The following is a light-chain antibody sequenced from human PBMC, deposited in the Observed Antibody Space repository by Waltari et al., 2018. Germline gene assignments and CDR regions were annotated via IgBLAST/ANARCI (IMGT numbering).Light chain of an antibody. CDR1: QSVLYSSNNKNY. CDR2: WAS. V-gene: IGKV4-1*01. CDR3: QQYVSTPST. Sequence: DIVMTQSPDSLAVSVGERATINCKSSQSVLYSSNNKNYLAWYQQKPGQPPKGLISWASTRESGVPDRFSGSGSGTDFTLTINSLQAEDVAVYYCQQYVSTPSTFGQGTRLEIK. J-gene: IGKJ5*01.